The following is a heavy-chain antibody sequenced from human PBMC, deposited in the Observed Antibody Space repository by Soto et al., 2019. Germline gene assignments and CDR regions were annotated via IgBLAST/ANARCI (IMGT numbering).Heavy chain of an antibody. CDR2: TYYRSKWYN. CDR3: ARDFLLDYYDSSGPRFDY. Sequence: SQTLSLTCAISGDSVSSNSAAWNWIRQSPSRGLEWLGRTYYRSKWYNDYAVSVKSRITINPDTSKNQFSLQLNSVTPEDTAVYYCARDFLLDYYDSSGPRFDYWGQGTLVTVSS. D-gene: IGHD3-22*01. CDR1: GDSVSSNSAA. V-gene: IGHV6-1*01. J-gene: IGHJ4*02.